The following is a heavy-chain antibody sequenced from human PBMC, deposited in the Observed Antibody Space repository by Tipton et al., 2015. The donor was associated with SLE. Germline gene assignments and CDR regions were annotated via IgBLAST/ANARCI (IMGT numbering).Heavy chain of an antibody. J-gene: IGHJ3*02. Sequence: SLRLSCAASGFTFSSYWMSWVRQAPGKGLEWVANIKQDGSEKYYVDSVKGRFTISRDNAKNSLYLQMNSLRAEDTAVYYCARGITYYDFWSGSVDAFDIWGQGTMVTVPS. CDR1: GFTFSSYW. V-gene: IGHV3-7*01. D-gene: IGHD3-3*01. CDR3: ARGITYYDFWSGSVDAFDI. CDR2: IKQDGSEK.